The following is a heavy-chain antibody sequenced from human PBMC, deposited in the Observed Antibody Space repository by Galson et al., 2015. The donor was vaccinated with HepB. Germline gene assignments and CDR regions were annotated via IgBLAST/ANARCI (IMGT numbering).Heavy chain of an antibody. Sequence: SLRLSCAASGFTFSSYWMSWVRQAPGKGLEWVANIKQDGSEKYYVDSVKGRFTISRDNAKNSLYLQMNSLRAEDTAVYYCARREFDWLRGYYFDYWGQGTLVTVSS. CDR1: GFTFSSYW. CDR3: ARREFDWLRGYYFDY. CDR2: IKQDGSEK. J-gene: IGHJ4*02. D-gene: IGHD3-9*01. V-gene: IGHV3-7*03.